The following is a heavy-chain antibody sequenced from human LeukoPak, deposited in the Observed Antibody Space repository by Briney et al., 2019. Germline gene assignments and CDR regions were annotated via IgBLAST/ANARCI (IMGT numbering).Heavy chain of an antibody. J-gene: IGHJ4*02. D-gene: IGHD6-13*01. Sequence: GGSLRLSCTASGFSVSHNYMNWVRQAPGKGLEWVALIYSGGNTHYADSVKGRFTISRDNSKNTLYLQMSSLRVEDTAVYYCTRDTPGIAASVSGVWGQGTLVTVSS. V-gene: IGHV3-53*01. CDR3: TRDTPGIAASVSGV. CDR2: IYSGGNT. CDR1: GFSVSHNY.